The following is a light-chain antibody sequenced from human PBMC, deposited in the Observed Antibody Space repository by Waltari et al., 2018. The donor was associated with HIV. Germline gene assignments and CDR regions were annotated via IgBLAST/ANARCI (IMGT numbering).Light chain of an antibody. V-gene: IGKV4-1*01. CDR2: WAS. Sequence: DIVMTQSPDSLTVSLGARATINCKSNQTLFYSSNNKNYLAWYQQKPRQPPKLLIYWASSRESGVPERFIGSGSVTNFSLTITSLQAEDVAIYYCQQYFNTPYTFGRGTKVEI. CDR3: QQYFNTPYT. CDR1: QTLFYSSNNKNY. J-gene: IGKJ2*01.